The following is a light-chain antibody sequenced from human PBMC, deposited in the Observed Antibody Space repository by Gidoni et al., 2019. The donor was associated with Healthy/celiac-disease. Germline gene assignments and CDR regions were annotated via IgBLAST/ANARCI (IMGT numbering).Light chain of an antibody. CDR2: KDN. Sequence: SYELTHPPSVSVPPGQTASIICPGDAWPKQYAYWYQQKPGQAPVLVIYKDNERPSGIPERFSGSSSGTTVTLTISGVQAEDEADYYCQSADSSGTYEVFGGGTKLTVL. CDR3: QSADSSGTYEV. V-gene: IGLV3-25*03. J-gene: IGLJ3*02. CDR1: AWPKQY.